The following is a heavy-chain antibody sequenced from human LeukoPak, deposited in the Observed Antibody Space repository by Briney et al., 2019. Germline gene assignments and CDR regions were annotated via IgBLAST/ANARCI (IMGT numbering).Heavy chain of an antibody. Sequence: KASETLSLTCTVSGGSISSSSYYWGWIRQPPGKGLEWIGSIYYSGSTYYNPSLKSRVTISVDTSKNQFSLKLSSVTAADTAVYYCARGNGGSYLFNEYYFDYWGQGTLVTVSS. J-gene: IGHJ4*02. CDR1: GGSISSSSYY. CDR2: IYYSGST. CDR3: ARGNGGSYLFNEYYFDY. V-gene: IGHV4-39*07. D-gene: IGHD1-26*01.